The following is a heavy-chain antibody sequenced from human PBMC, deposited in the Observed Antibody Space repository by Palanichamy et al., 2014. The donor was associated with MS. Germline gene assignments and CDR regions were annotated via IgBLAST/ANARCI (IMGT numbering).Heavy chain of an antibody. CDR2: IYSGGST. J-gene: IGHJ4*02. V-gene: IGHV3-66*01. CDR3: ARERDHYYDSSGYLLN. CDR1: GFTVNDFY. D-gene: IGHD3-22*01. Sequence: EVRLVESGGGLVQPGGSLRLSCAASGFTVNDFYMSWVRQAPGKGLEWVSVIYSGGSTYYADSVKGRFTISRDNFMNTVYLHMNTLRAEDAAVYYCARERDHYYDSSGYLLNWGQGSLVTVSS.